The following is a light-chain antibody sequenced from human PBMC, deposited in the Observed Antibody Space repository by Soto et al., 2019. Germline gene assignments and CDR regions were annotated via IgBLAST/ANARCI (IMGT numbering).Light chain of an antibody. V-gene: IGKV1-5*01. Sequence: DIQMTQSPSPLSASVGDRVTITCRASQSIGSWLAWYQQKPGKAPKLLIYDASNLESGVPSRFSGSGSGTEFTLTISSLQPDDFATYYCQQYKSYSETFGQGTKVEIK. CDR1: QSIGSW. J-gene: IGKJ1*01. CDR2: DAS. CDR3: QQYKSYSET.